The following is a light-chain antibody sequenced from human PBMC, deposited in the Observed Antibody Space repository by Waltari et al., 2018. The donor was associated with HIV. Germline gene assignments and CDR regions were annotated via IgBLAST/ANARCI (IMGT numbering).Light chain of an antibody. CDR2: GAS. J-gene: IGKJ1*01. CDR1: HCVCSTY. CDR3: QQYGSSPQT. Sequence: IVFTQSPGTLSLYPWDRATLYCRARHCVCSTYLAWHQQNSRQAPRLIIYGASSRTTGIPDRISGSGSGTDSTLTISRLEPEEVAVYYCQQYGSSPQTFGQGTKVEIK. V-gene: IGKV3-20*01.